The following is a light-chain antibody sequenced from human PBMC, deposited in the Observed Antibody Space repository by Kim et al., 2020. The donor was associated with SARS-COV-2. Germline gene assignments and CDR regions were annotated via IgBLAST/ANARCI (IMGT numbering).Light chain of an antibody. CDR3: NSRAGSGDRLQFV. CDR1: SLKTNY. J-gene: IGLJ3*02. Sequence: SSELTQDPAVSVALGQTVRITCKGDSLKTNYASWYQQKSGQAPVLVIYGKNRRPSGIPDRFSVSWSGNTASLSITAAEAEDEADYYCNSRAGSGDRLQFVFGGGTRLTVL. CDR2: GKN. V-gene: IGLV3-19*01.